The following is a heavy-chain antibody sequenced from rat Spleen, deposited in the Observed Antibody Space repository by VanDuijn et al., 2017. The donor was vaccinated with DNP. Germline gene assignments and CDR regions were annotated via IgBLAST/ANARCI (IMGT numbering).Heavy chain of an antibody. Sequence: EVQLVESGGGLVQPGRSMKLSCAASGFTFSSFAMAWVRQAPGKGLEWVASISNTGDNTYYSDSVKGRFSLSRDNAKSTLYLQVNSLRSEDTATYYCTTGVVDYWGQGVMVTVSS. D-gene: IGHD1-1*01. J-gene: IGHJ2*01. CDR3: TTGVVDY. CDR2: ISNTGDNT. V-gene: IGHV5-46*01. CDR1: GFTFSSFA.